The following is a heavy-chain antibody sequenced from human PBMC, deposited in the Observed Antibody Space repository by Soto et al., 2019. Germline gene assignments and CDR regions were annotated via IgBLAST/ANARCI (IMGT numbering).Heavy chain of an antibody. D-gene: IGHD2-2*02. CDR2: IKQDGSEK. CDR3: ARSLYCSSTSCYTGHYYYYGMDV. CDR1: GFTFSSYW. Sequence: PGGSLRLSCAASGFTFSSYWMSWVRQAPGKGLEWVANIKQDGSEKYYVDSVKGRFTISRDNAKNSLYLQMNSLRAEDTAVYYCARSLYCSSTSCYTGHYYYYGMDVWGQGTTVTVSS. J-gene: IGHJ6*02. V-gene: IGHV3-7*03.